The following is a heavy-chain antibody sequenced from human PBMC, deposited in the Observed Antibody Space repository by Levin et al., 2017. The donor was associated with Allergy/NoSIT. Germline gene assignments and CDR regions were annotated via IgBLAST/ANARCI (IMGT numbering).Heavy chain of an antibody. V-gene: IGHV4-34*01. CDR3: ARGGRRFGELSAPFYYYYGMDV. D-gene: IGHD3-10*01. Sequence: SQTLSLTCAVYGGSFSGYYWSWIRQPPGKGLEWIGEINHSGSTNYNPSLKSRVTISVDTSKNQFSLKLSSVTAADTAVYYCARGGRRFGELSAPFYYYYGMDVWGQGTTVTVSS. CDR1: GGSFSGYY. J-gene: IGHJ6*02. CDR2: INHSGST.